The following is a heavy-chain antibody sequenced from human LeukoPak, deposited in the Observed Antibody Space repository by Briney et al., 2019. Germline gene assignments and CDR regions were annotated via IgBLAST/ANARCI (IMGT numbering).Heavy chain of an antibody. J-gene: IGHJ4*02. Sequence: ASVKVSCKASGYTFTGYYIHWVRQAPGQGLEWMGWINTNTGNPTYAQGFTGRFVFSLDTSVSTAYLQISSLRAEDTAVYYCARGVEGDYWGQGTLVTVSS. CDR1: GYTFTGYY. V-gene: IGHV7-4-1*02. CDR3: ARGVEGDY. CDR2: INTNTGNP.